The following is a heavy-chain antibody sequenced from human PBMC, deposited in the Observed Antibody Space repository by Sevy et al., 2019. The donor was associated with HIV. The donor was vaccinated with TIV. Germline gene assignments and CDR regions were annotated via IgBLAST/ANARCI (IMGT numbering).Heavy chain of an antibody. D-gene: IGHD6-13*01. CDR3: ARERAPSSWQQRDAFDI. V-gene: IGHV3-53*01. J-gene: IGHJ3*02. CDR2: IYSGGST. Sequence: GGSLRLSCAASGFTVSSNYMSWVRQAPGKGLEWVSVIYSGGSTYYADSVKGRFTISRDNSKNTLYLQVNSLRAEDTAVYYCARERAPSSWQQRDAFDIWGQGTMVTVSS. CDR1: GFTVSSNY.